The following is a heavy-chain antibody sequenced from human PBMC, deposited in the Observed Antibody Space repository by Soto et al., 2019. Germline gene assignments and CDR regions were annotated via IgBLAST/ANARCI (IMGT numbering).Heavy chain of an antibody. CDR3: LTGEEQNGHYTRFDY. CDR1: GFTFSNHG. V-gene: IGHV3-30*03. D-gene: IGHD7-27*01. CDR2: ISYNGIDT. Sequence: QMQLVESGGGVVQPGRSLRLSCAASGFTFSNHGIHWFRQAPGKGLEWVGDISYNGIDTWYADSVKGRFTIYRDNFKNTSYLQMNGMRLEDTAVYYCLTGEEQNGHYTRFDYWGQGTLVTVSP. J-gene: IGHJ4*02.